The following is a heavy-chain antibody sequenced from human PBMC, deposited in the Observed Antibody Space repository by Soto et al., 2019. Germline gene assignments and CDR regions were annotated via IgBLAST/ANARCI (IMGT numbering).Heavy chain of an antibody. D-gene: IGHD5-12*01. CDR3: ARGRAWIKRGYSGHDCAVDY. J-gene: IGHJ4*02. CDR1: GGSISSYY. V-gene: IGHV4-59*12. CDR2: IYYSGST. Sequence: SETLSLSCTVSGGSISSYYWSWIRQPPGKGLEWIGYIYYSGSTNYNPSLKSRVTISVDTSKNQFSLKLSSVTAADTAVYYCARGRAWIKRGYSGHDCAVDYWGQGTLVTVSS.